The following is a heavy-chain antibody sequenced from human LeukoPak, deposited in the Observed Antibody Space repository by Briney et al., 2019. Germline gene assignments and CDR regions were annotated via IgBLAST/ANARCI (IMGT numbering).Heavy chain of an antibody. D-gene: IGHD3-9*01. CDR2: MNPNSGNT. J-gene: IGHJ3*02. V-gene: IGHV1-8*01. CDR3: ARVAKNYDILTGYSHDAFDI. CDR1: GYTFTSYD. Sequence: ASVKVSCKASGYTFTSYDINWVRQATGQGLEWMGWMNPNSGNTGYAQKFQGRVTMTRNTSISTAYMELSSLRSEDTAVYYCARVAKNYDILTGYSHDAFDIWGQGTMVTVSS.